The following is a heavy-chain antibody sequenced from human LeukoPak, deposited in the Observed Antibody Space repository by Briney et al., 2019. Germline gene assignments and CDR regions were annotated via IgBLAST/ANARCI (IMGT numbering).Heavy chain of an antibody. CDR3: ARSGYYYDSSGYYYRPRGYYGMDV. D-gene: IGHD3-22*01. CDR1: GGSFSGYY. Sequence: SETLSLTCAVYGGSFSGYYWSWIRQPPGKGLEWIGEINHSGSANYNPSLKSRVTISVDTSKNQFSLKLSSVTAADTAVYYRARSGYYYDSSGYYYRPRGYYGMDVWGQGTTVTVSS. V-gene: IGHV4-34*01. CDR2: INHSGSA. J-gene: IGHJ6*02.